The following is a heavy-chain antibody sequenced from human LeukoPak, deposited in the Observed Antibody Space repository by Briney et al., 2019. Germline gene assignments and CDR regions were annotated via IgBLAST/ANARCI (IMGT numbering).Heavy chain of an antibody. D-gene: IGHD6-13*01. CDR1: GFTFSSYA. CDR2: VTGDGLTT. V-gene: IGHV3-23*01. CDR3: AKSGSSWHDWFEP. J-gene: IGHJ5*02. Sequence: GGSLRLSCAASGFTFSSYALSWVRQAPGKGLEWVSTVTGDGLTTFYADSVKGRFTISRDNSKNTLYLQMNSLRAEDTALYYRAKSGSSWHDWFEPWGQGTLVTVSS.